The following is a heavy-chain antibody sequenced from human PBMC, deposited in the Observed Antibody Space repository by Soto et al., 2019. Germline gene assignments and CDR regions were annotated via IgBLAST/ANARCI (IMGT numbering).Heavy chain of an antibody. CDR1: GYTLTELS. Sequence: GASVKVSCKVSGYTLTELSMHWVRQAPGKGLEWMGGFDPEDGETIYAQKFQGRVTMTEDTSTDTAYMELSSLRSEDTAVYYCATVVDIVATHNWFDPWGQGTLVTVSS. V-gene: IGHV1-24*01. D-gene: IGHD5-12*01. CDR3: ATVVDIVATHNWFDP. CDR2: FDPEDGET. J-gene: IGHJ5*02.